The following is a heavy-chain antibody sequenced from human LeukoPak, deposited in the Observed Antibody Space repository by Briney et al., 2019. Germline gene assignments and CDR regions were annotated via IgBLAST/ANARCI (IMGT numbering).Heavy chain of an antibody. V-gene: IGHV3-30*02. Sequence: PGGSLRLSCAASGFTFSSSAMHWVRQAPGKGLECVAFIQSDRSYKHYSDSVKGRFTISRDNSKNTLYLEMNSLRVVDTAVYYCATHCSGTACHRDYWGQGTLVTVSS. J-gene: IGHJ4*02. CDR3: ATHCSGTACHRDY. D-gene: IGHD2-2*01. CDR1: GFTFSSSA. CDR2: IQSDRSYK.